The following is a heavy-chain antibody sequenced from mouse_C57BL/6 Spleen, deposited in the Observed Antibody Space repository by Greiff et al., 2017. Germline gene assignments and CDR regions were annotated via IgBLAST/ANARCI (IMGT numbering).Heavy chain of an antibody. CDR2: IRLKSDNYAT. V-gene: IGHV6-3*01. CDR3: TGDYDYHDY. Sequence: EVQVVESGGGLVQPGGSMKLSCVASGFTFSNSWMNWVRQSPEKGLEWVAQIRLKSDNYATHYAESVKGRFIITRDDSQRSVYLQINHLRAEDTGIYYCTGDYDYHDYWGQGTTLTVSS. CDR1: GFTFSNSW. J-gene: IGHJ2*01. D-gene: IGHD2-4*01.